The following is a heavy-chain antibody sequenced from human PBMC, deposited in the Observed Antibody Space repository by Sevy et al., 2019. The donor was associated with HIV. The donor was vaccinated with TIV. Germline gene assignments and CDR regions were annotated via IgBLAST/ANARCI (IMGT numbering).Heavy chain of an antibody. CDR1: GYTFTGYY. Sequence: ASVKVSCKASGYTFTGYYMHWVRQAPGQGLEWMGWINPNSGGRNYAQTFQGRVTMTRDTSISTAYMELSRLRSDDTAVYYCASLALGYCSGGSCYSGGGYYYGMDVWGQGTTVTV. J-gene: IGHJ6*02. V-gene: IGHV1-2*02. CDR3: ASLALGYCSGGSCYSGGGYYYGMDV. D-gene: IGHD2-15*01. CDR2: INPNSGGR.